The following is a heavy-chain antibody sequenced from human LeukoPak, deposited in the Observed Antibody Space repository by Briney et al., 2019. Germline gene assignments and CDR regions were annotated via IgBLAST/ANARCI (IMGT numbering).Heavy chain of an antibody. Sequence: ASVTVSCKASGYTFTDFGISGVRQAPAEGVEGMGWISDYSGNINYSQNLQGRVTVPTDTSPNPASVDLSTLKYDHTAVYYCSRDCSGGSGSLVPSRFDPWGQGTLVTVPS. D-gene: IGHD2-15*01. J-gene: IGHJ5*02. V-gene: IGHV1-18*01. CDR3: SRDCSGGSGSLVPSRFDP. CDR2: ISDYSGNI. CDR1: GYTFTDFG.